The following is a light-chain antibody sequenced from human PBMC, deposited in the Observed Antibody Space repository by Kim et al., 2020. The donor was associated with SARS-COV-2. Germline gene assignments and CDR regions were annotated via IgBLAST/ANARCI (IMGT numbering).Light chain of an antibody. CDR2: GAS. CDR1: PSSSSSY. CDR3: QQYGISPYT. J-gene: IGKJ2*01. V-gene: IGKV3-20*01. Sequence: LSPGESITPSSSARPSSSSSYLGWYTKKPGEAPRLLICGASSRATGIPDGCSGRGCETVFTLTISSLAPEDFALYYCQQYGISPYTFGQGTKLEI.